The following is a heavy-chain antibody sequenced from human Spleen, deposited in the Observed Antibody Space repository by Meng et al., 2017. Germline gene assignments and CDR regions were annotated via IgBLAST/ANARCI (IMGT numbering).Heavy chain of an antibody. Sequence: QVQIVQSGAEVKKPGASVKVSCKSSGYTFTTYAIHWVRQAPGQRLEWMGWINVGNGNAQYSENFQGRVTITSDTSATTAYMELSGLESDDTAVYYCARDPPFDYWGQGTLVTVSS. CDR2: INVGNGNA. CDR1: GYTFTTYA. J-gene: IGHJ4*02. CDR3: ARDPPFDY. V-gene: IGHV1-3*01.